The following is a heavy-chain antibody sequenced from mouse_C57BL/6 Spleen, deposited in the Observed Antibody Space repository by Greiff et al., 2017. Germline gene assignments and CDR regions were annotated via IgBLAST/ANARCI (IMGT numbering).Heavy chain of an antibody. CDR3: ARAGTTVPWYFDV. D-gene: IGHD1-1*01. Sequence: QVQLKESGAELARPGASVKLSCKASGYTFTSYGISWVKQRTGQGLEWIVEIYPRSGNTYYNEKFKGKATLTADKSSSTAYMELRSLTSEDSAVYFCARAGTTVPWYFDVWGTGTTVTVSS. V-gene: IGHV1-81*01. CDR2: IYPRSGNT. J-gene: IGHJ1*03. CDR1: GYTFTSYG.